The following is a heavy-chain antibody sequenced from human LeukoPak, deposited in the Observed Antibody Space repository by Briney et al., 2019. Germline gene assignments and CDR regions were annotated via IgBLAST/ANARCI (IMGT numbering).Heavy chain of an antibody. Sequence: KPSETLSLTCTVPGDSISSYYWSWIRQPPGKGLEWIGYIYYSGSTNYNPSLKSRVTISVDTSKNQFSLKLSSVTAADTAVYYCARARGYSGYAYFDYWGQGTLVTVSS. CDR1: GDSISSYY. J-gene: IGHJ4*02. CDR2: IYYSGST. CDR3: ARARGYSGYAYFDY. V-gene: IGHV4-59*01. D-gene: IGHD5-12*01.